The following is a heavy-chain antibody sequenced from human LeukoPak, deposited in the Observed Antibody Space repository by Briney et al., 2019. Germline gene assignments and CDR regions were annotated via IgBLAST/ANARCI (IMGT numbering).Heavy chain of an antibody. D-gene: IGHD2-21*01. CDR2: ISGSGGAT. CDR1: GFTFSSYA. V-gene: IGHV3-23*01. Sequence: GGSLRLSCAASGFTFSSYAMSWVRQAPGKGLEWVSAISGSGGATYYVDSVKGRFTISRDNSKNTLYLQMSTLRAEDTAVYYCARPTSTLWWGGGFDYWGQGTLVTVSS. CDR3: ARPTSTLWWGGGFDY. J-gene: IGHJ4*01.